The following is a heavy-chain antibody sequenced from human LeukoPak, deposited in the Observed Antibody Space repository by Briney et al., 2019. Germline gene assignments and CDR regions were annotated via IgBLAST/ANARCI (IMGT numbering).Heavy chain of an antibody. Sequence: GGSLRLSCAPSGFTFSSYGMHWVRRAPGKGLEWVAFIRYDGSNRHYADSVKGRFTISRDNSKNTLSLEMNSLRTEDTAVYYCTKGPYYNILTGTIRVRNGFDIWGQGTMVTVYS. CDR2: IRYDGSNR. D-gene: IGHD3-9*01. CDR3: TKGPYYNILTGTIRVRNGFDI. V-gene: IGHV3-30*02. J-gene: IGHJ3*02. CDR1: GFTFSSYG.